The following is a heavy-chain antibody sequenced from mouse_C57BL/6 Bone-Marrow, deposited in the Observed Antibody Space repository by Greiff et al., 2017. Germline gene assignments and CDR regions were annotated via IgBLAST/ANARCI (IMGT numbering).Heavy chain of an antibody. CDR1: GFNIKDDY. Sequence: EVQLQQSGAELVRPGASVKLSCTASGFNIKDDYMHWVKQRPEQGLEWIGWIDPENGDTEYASKFQGKATITADTSSNTAYLQLSSLTSEDTAVYYCTTRAFYYEYDGAWFAYWGQGTLVTVSA. V-gene: IGHV14-4*01. CDR3: TTRAFYYEYDGAWFAY. D-gene: IGHD2-4*01. CDR2: IDPENGDT. J-gene: IGHJ3*01.